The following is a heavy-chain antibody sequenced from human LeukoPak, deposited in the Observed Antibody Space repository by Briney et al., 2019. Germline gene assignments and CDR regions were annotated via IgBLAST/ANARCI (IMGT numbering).Heavy chain of an antibody. CDR3: ARGRDGYTNFDY. V-gene: IGHV4-31*03. Sequence: SQTLSLTCTVSGGSISSGGYYWSWIRQHPGKGLEWIGYIYYSGSTYYNPSLKSRVTISVDTSKNQFSLKLSSATAADTAVYYCARGRDGYTNFDYWGQGTLVTVSS. CDR2: IYYSGST. D-gene: IGHD5-24*01. J-gene: IGHJ4*02. CDR1: GGSISSGGYY.